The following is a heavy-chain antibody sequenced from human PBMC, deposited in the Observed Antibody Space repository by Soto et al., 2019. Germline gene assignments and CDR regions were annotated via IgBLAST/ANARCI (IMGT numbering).Heavy chain of an antibody. V-gene: IGHV3-30-3*01. D-gene: IGHD3-3*01. CDR2: ISYDGSGK. CDR1: GFTFSRYG. Sequence: GGYLRLSCAAYGFTFSRYGMHWFRQAPGKGLEWVAVISYDGSGKYYADSVKGRFTISKDSSKNTLYLQMNSLRAEDTAVYYCVCKIFGVIGSAFVSLGQGTQVTVSS. CDR3: VCKIFGVIGSAFVS. J-gene: IGHJ5*01.